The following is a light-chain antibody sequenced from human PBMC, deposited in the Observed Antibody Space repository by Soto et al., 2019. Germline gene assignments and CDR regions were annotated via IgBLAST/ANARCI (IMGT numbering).Light chain of an antibody. CDR2: EVT. CDR1: SSDVGAYNY. V-gene: IGLV2-8*01. J-gene: IGLJ3*02. CDR3: SSFAPSNTWV. Sequence: QSALTQPPSASGSPGQSVTISCTGTSSDVGAYNYVSWYQQHAGKAPKLVIYEVTKRPSGVPVRFSGSKSANTASLTVSGLQAEDEADYYCSSFAPSNTWVFGGGTKLTVL.